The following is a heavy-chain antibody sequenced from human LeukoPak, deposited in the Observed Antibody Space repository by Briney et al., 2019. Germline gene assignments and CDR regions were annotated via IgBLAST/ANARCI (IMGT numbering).Heavy chain of an antibody. CDR1: GGSISSYY. CDR2: IYYSGST. CDR3: ARVTTYYDFWSGYYTSTGFDY. V-gene: IGHV4-59*01. D-gene: IGHD3-3*01. J-gene: IGHJ4*02. Sequence: PSETLSLTCTVSGGSISSYYWSWIRQPPGKGLEWIGYIYYSGSTNYNPSLKGRVTISVDTSKNQFSLKLSSVTAADTAVYYCARVTTYYDFWSGYYTSTGFDYWGQGTLVTVSS.